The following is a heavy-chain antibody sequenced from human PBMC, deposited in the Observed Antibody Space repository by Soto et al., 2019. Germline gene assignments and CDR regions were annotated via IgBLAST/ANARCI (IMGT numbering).Heavy chain of an antibody. V-gene: IGHV1-69*01. CDR3: ARVRYYYDSSDRPRQDYFDY. CDR2: IIPIFGTA. Sequence: QLQLVQSGADVKKPGSSVKVSCKASGGTFSSYAISWVRQAPGQGLEWMGGIIPIFGTANYAQKFQGRVTITADESTSTAYMELSSLRSEDTAVYYCARVRYYYDSSDRPRQDYFDYWGQGTLVTVSS. D-gene: IGHD3-22*01. CDR1: GGTFSSYA. J-gene: IGHJ4*02.